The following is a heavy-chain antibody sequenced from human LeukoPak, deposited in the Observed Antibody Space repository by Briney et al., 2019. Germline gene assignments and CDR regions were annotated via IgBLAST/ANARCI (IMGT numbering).Heavy chain of an antibody. CDR3: ARDYYDFWSGYYTNNWFDP. J-gene: IGHJ5*02. Sequence: PGGSLRLSCAASGFTFSSYSMNWVRQAPGKGLEWVSSISSSSSYIYYADSVKGRFTISRDNAKNSLYLQMNSLRAEDTAVYYCARDYYDFWSGYYTNNWFDPWGQGTLVTVSS. CDR1: GFTFSSYS. V-gene: IGHV3-21*01. CDR2: ISSSSSYI. D-gene: IGHD3-3*01.